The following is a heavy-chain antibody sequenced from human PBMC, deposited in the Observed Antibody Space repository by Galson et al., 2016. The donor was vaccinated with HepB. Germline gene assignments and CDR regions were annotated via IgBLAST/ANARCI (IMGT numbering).Heavy chain of an antibody. V-gene: IGHV3-23*01. CDR3: SVGGGAPKSDFLWGFDY. J-gene: IGHJ4*02. CDR1: GFTFSDFA. D-gene: IGHD3/OR15-3a*01. CDR2: ISCSGAAT. Sequence: SLRLSCAASGFTFSDFAVTWVRQAPEKGLEWVSGISCSGAATFYADSVKGRFTVSRDNSNNMLYLQMNSLRAEDTAMYYCSVGGGAPKSDFLWGFDYWGPGTLVTVSS.